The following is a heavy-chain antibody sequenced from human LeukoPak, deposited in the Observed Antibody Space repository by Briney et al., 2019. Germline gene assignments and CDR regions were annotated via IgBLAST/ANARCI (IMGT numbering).Heavy chain of an antibody. V-gene: IGHV4-59*01. D-gene: IGHD3-3*01. CDR2: IYYSGST. Sequence: SETLSLTCTVSGGSISSYYWSWIRQPPGKGLEWIGYIYYSGSTNYDPSLKSRVTISVDTSKNQFSLKLSSVTAADTAVYYCARVTYYDFWSGVVDYWGQGTLVTVSS. CDR3: ARVTYYDFWSGVVDY. CDR1: GGSISSYY. J-gene: IGHJ4*02.